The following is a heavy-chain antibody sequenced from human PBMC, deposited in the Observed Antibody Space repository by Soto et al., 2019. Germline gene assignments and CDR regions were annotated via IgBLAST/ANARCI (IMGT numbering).Heavy chain of an antibody. D-gene: IGHD2-21*02. V-gene: IGHV3-23*01. CDR2: ISGSGGST. CDR1: GFTFSSYA. CDR3: AKSYIVVVTAITAFDI. Sequence: GGSLRLSCAASGFTFSSYAMSWVRQAPGKGLEWVSAISGSGGSTYYADSVKGRFTISRDNSKNTLYLQMNSLRAEDTAVYYCAKSYIVVVTAITAFDIWGQGTMVTV. J-gene: IGHJ3*02.